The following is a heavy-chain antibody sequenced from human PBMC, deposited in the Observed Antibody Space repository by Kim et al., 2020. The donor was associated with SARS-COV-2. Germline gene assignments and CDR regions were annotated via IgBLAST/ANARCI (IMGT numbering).Heavy chain of an antibody. J-gene: IGHJ4*02. CDR3: AREGIAAAGGDY. D-gene: IGHD6-13*01. V-gene: IGHV3-66*01. Sequence: YADYVKGRFTMSRDNSKNTLYLQMNSRRDEETAVYYCAREGIAAAGGDYGGQGTLVTVSS.